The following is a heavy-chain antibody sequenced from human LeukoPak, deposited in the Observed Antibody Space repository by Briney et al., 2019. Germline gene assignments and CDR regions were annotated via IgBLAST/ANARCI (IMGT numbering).Heavy chain of an antibody. CDR1: GFAFSSYS. J-gene: IGHJ4*02. Sequence: GGSPRLSSAASGFAFSSYSMSSVRPAPRKGRERGSSISSRGSYLYSADSVKGRFTISRDNAKNSLYLQMNNLRAEDTAVYYCARASSSGWYRVLGYWGQGTLVTVSS. V-gene: IGHV3-21*01. CDR3: ARASSSGWYRVLGY. D-gene: IGHD6-19*01. CDR2: ISSRGSYL.